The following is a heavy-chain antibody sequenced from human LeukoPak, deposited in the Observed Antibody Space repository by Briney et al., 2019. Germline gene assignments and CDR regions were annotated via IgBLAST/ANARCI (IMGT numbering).Heavy chain of an antibody. CDR2: ISSDSSYI. CDR1: GFNFNTYT. CDR3: ARDRGVNGYFDL. Sequence: PGGSLRLSCAASGFNFNTYTVNWVRQAPGKGLEWVSSISSDSSYIYYADAVHGRFTVSRDNAKYSLYLQMNSLRAEDTAVYYCARDRGVNGYFDLWGRGNVVTVSS. V-gene: IGHV3-21*01. D-gene: IGHD3-10*01. J-gene: IGHJ2*01.